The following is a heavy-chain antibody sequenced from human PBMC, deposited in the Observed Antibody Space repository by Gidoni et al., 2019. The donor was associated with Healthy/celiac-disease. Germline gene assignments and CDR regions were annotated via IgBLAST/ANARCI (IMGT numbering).Heavy chain of an antibody. Sequence: QVQLQQWGAGLLKPSETLSLTCAVYGGSFSGYYWSWIRQPPGKGLEWIGEINHSGSTNYNPSLKSRVTISVDTSKNQFSLKLSSVTAADTAVYYCARGRLGAAAGIGVYFPDWGQGTLVTVSS. CDR3: ARGRLGAAAGIGVYFPD. V-gene: IGHV4-34*01. CDR1: GGSFSGYY. D-gene: IGHD6-13*01. CDR2: INHSGST. J-gene: IGHJ4*02.